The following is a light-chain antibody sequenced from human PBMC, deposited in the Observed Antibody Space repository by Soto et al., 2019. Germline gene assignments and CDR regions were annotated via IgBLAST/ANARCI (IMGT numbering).Light chain of an antibody. CDR2: HAS. J-gene: IGKJ4*01. V-gene: IGKV1-5*03. Sequence: DIQMTQSPSTLSTSVGDRVTITCRASQSISSWLAWYQQKPGKAPKLLIYHASSLKSGVPSRFSGSGSGTEFTLSISSLQPDDFAAYYCQQYNSYPLTFGGGTKVEIK. CDR1: QSISSW. CDR3: QQYNSYPLT.